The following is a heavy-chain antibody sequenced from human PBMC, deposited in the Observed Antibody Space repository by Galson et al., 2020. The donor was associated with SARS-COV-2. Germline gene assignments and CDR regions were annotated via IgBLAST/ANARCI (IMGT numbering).Heavy chain of an antibody. CDR3: ARATQEVTTVDHGEARLYYYGMDV. J-gene: IGHJ6*02. V-gene: IGHV4-34*01. D-gene: IGHD4-4*01. CDR2: INHSGST. CDR1: GGSFSGYY. Sequence: SETLSLTCAVYGGSFSGYYWSWIRQPPGKGLEWIGEINHSGSTNYNPSLKRRVTISVDTSKNQFSLKLSSVTAADTAVYYCARATQEVTTVDHGEARLYYYGMDVWGQGTTVTVSS.